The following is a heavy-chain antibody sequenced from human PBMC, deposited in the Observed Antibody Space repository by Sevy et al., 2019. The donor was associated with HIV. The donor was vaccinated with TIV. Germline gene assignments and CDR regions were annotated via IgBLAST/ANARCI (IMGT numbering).Heavy chain of an antibody. D-gene: IGHD5-12*01. V-gene: IGHV4-39*01. J-gene: IGHJ4*02. CDR1: GGSLRSSPYY. Sequence: SETLSLTCSVSGGSLRSSPYYWGWIRQPPGKGLEWIGSLYQDGSSSYFPSLKSRVTMSAVTSKNQCSLRLTSVPAADTAVYYCSNRGYSCRFDFWGQGILVTVSS. CDR2: LYQDGSS. CDR3: SNRGYSCRFDF.